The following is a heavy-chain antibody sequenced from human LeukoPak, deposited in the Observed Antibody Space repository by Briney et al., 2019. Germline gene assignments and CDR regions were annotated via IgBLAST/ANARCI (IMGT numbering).Heavy chain of an antibody. CDR2: IYSSGST. J-gene: IGHJ3*02. D-gene: IGHD3-22*01. CDR1: RGSTSTYY. V-gene: IGHV4-4*07. CDR3: ARDLLHRGYAFDI. Sequence: SETLSLTCTVSRGSTSTYYWSWIRQPAGKGLEWIGRIYSSGSTNYNPSLKSRVTISVDTSKNQFSLKLSSVTAADTAVYYCARDLLHRGYAFDIWGRGTMVTVSS.